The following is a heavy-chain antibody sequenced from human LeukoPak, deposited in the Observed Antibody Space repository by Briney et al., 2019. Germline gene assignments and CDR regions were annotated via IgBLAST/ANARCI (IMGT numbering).Heavy chain of an antibody. CDR1: GDSVSSRSYY. CDR3: ARHSNGGCTSTRCHIDY. V-gene: IGHV4-39*01. CDR2: IYYSGST. J-gene: IGHJ4*02. D-gene: IGHD2-2*01. Sequence: SETLSLTCSVSGDSVSSRSYYWGWIRQPPGKGLEWIGTIYYSGSTYYNPSLKSRVTMSVDTSKNQFSLKLSSVTATDTAVHYCARHSNGGCTSTRCHIDYWGQGTLVTVSS.